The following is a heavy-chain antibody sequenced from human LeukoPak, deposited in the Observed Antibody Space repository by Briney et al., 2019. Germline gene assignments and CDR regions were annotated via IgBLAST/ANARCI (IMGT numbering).Heavy chain of an antibody. CDR3: ARGLLGFWSGYYTPDAFDI. D-gene: IGHD3-3*01. V-gene: IGHV1-8*03. Sequence: ASVKVSCKASGYTFTSYDINWVRQATGQGLEWMGWMNPNSGNTGYAQKFQGRVTITRNPSISTAYMELSSLRSEDTAVYYCARGLLGFWSGYYTPDAFDIWGQGTMVTVSS. J-gene: IGHJ3*02. CDR2: MNPNSGNT. CDR1: GYTFTSYD.